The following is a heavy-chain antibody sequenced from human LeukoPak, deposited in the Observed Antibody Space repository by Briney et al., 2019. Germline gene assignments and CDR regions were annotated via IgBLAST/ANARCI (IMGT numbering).Heavy chain of an antibody. V-gene: IGHV1-18*01. Sequence: GASVKVSCKASGYTFTSYGISWVRQAPGQGLEWMGWISAYNGNTNYAQKLQGRATMTTDTSTSTAYMELRSLRSDDTAVYYCARVRHPSSSWEGYYYYYYMDVWGKGTTVTVSS. J-gene: IGHJ6*03. CDR2: ISAYNGNT. CDR3: ARVRHPSSSWEGYYYYYYMDV. CDR1: GYTFTSYG. D-gene: IGHD6-13*01.